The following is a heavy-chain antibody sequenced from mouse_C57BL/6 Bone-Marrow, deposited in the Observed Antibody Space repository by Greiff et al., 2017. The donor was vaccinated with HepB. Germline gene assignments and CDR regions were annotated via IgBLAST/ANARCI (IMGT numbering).Heavy chain of an antibody. CDR2: ISDGGSYT. Sequence: DVKLAESGGGLVKPGGSLKLSCAASGFTFSSYAMSWVRQTPEKRLEWVATISDGGSYTYYPDNVKGRFTISRDNAKNNLYLQMSHLKSEDTAMYYCARAPYYYGSSPYWYFDVWGTGTTVTVSS. CDR1: GFTFSSYA. J-gene: IGHJ1*03. V-gene: IGHV5-4*03. D-gene: IGHD1-1*01. CDR3: ARAPYYYGSSPYWYFDV.